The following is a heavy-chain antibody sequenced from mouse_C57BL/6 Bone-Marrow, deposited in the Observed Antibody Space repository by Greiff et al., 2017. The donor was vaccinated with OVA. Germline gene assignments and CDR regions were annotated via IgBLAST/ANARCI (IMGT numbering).Heavy chain of an antibody. Sequence: VQLKQSGAELVRPGASVKLSCTASGFNIKDDYMHWVKQRPEQGLEWIGWIDAGRGDAEYASKFQGKATITADTSSNTAYLQLSSLTSEDTAVYYCTTRFYYQGYFDVWGTGTTVTVSS. CDR2: IDAGRGDA. CDR3: TTRFYYQGYFDV. J-gene: IGHJ1*03. CDR1: GFNIKDDY. V-gene: IGHV14-4*01. D-gene: IGHD1-1*01.